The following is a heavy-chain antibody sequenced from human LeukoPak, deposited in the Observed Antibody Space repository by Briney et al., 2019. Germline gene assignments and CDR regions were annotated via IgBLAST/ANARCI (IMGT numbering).Heavy chain of an antibody. V-gene: IGHV1-18*01. CDR1: GYTFTSYG. CDR2: ISAYNGNT. J-gene: IGHJ5*02. D-gene: IGHD3-10*01. CDR3: ARDGRLWFRLGWFDP. Sequence: ASVKVSCKASGYTFTSYGISWVRQAPGQGLEWMGWISAYNGNTNYAQKLQGRVTMTTDTSTSTAYMELRSLRSDDTAVYYCARDGRLWFRLGWFDPWGQGNLVTVSS.